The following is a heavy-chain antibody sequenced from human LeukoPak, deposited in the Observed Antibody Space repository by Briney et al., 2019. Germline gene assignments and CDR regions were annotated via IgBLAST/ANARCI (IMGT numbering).Heavy chain of an antibody. CDR3: ARKLEQWLVAPGDY. J-gene: IGHJ4*02. CDR2: ISRTGNSI. Sequence: GGSLRLSCAASGFTLSSYEMNWVRLAPGKGLEWISYISRTGNSIYYADSVKGRFTISRDNAKNSLYLQMNSLRAEDTAVYYCARKLEQWLVAPGDYWGQGTLVTVSS. V-gene: IGHV3-48*03. D-gene: IGHD6-19*01. CDR1: GFTLSSYE.